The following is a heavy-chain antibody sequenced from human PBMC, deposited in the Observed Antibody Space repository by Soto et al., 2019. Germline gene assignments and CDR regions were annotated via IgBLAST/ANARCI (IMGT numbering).Heavy chain of an antibody. Sequence: GASVKVSCKASGYTFTSYYMHWVRQAPGQGLEWMGIINPSGGSTSYAQKFQGRVTMTRDESTSTAYMELSSLRSEDTAVYYCARGNYYDSSGYSPPYYYYGMDVWGQGTTVTVSS. D-gene: IGHD3-22*01. J-gene: IGHJ6*02. CDR1: GYTFTSYY. CDR2: INPSGGST. V-gene: IGHV1-46*01. CDR3: ARGNYYDSSGYSPPYYYYGMDV.